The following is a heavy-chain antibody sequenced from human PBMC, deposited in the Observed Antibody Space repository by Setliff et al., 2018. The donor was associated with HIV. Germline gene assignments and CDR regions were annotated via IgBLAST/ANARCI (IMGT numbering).Heavy chain of an antibody. V-gene: IGHV1-18*01. CDR1: GYTFSNYG. J-gene: IGHJ3*02. CDR3: ATSGFYDILTGPTPGVFDI. D-gene: IGHD3-9*01. Sequence: ASVKVSCKASGYTFSNYGISWVRQAPGQGLEWMGWISPYNGNTNYVQKFQGRVTMTEDTSTDTAYMALSSLRSEDTAMYYCATSGFYDILTGPTPGVFDIWGQGTMVTVSS. CDR2: ISPYNGNT.